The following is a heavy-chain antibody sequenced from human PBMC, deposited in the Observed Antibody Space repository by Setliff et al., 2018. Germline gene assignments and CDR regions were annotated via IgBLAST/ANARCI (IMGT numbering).Heavy chain of an antibody. CDR1: GGSINEYY. CDR2: IYIGGSA. J-gene: IGHJ4*02. Sequence: PSETLSLTCSVSGGSINEYYWSWFRQPAGKGLEWIGRIYIGGSANYNPSLKSRVTMSIDTSKNQFSLKLSSVTAADTAVYYCARHWSGYNSRYFDYWGQGTLVTVSS. V-gene: IGHV4-4*07. CDR3: ARHWSGYNSRYFDY. D-gene: IGHD5-12*01.